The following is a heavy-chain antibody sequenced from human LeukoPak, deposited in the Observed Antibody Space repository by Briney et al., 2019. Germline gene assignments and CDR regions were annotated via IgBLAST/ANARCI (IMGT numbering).Heavy chain of an antibody. CDR2: ISGSGGST. CDR3: AKEKGSGRKQYYFDY. J-gene: IGHJ4*02. CDR1: GFTFSSYA. D-gene: IGHD3-10*01. V-gene: IGHV3-23*01. Sequence: GGSLRLSCAASGFTFSSYAMSWVRQAPGKGLEWVSAISGSGGSTYYADSMKGRFTISRDNSKNTLYLQMNSLRAEDTAVYYCAKEKGSGRKQYYFDYWGQGTLVTVSS.